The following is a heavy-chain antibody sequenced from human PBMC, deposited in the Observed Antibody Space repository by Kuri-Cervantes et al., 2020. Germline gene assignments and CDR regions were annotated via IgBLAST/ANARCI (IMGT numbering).Heavy chain of an antibody. J-gene: IGHJ5*02. CDR2: IYYSGST. Sequence: GSLRLSCTVSGGSISSSSYYWGWIRQPPGKGLEWIGYIYYSGSTNYNPSLKSRVTISVDTSKNQFSLKLSSVTAADTAVYYCARGGAKLLWFRELSVGFDPWGQGTLVTVSS. D-gene: IGHD3-10*01. V-gene: IGHV4-61*05. CDR1: GGSISSSSYY. CDR3: ARGGAKLLWFRELSVGFDP.